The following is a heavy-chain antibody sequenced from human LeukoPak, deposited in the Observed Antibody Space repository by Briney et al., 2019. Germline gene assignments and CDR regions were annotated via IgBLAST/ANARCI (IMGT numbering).Heavy chain of an antibody. CDR2: ISSSGSTI. D-gene: IGHD3-22*01. J-gene: IGHJ4*02. V-gene: IGHV3-48*03. CDR3: ARGDYYYDSSGEFDY. Sequence: PGGSLRLSCAASGFTFSSYEMNWVRQAPGKGLEWVSYISSSGSTIYYADSVKGRFTISRDNAKNSLYLQMNSLRAEDTAVYYCARGDYYYDSSGEFDYWGQGTLVTVSS. CDR1: GFTFSSYE.